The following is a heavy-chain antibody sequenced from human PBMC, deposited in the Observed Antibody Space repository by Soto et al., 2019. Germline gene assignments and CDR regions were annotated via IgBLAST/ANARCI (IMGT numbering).Heavy chain of an antibody. D-gene: IGHD4-17*01. CDR1: GFTLSIYA. Sequence: PGRSLRLSLAASGFTLSIYAMSWFRQAPGRGLDGFSTFSGAGGYTYYTDSLKGRFTISRDESKNTLFLHINSLKAANTPVYYCARGQRALITYGPFDPWGQGTLVTVSS. CDR2: FSGAGGYT. V-gene: IGHV3-23*01. CDR3: ARGQRALITYGPFDP. J-gene: IGHJ5*02.